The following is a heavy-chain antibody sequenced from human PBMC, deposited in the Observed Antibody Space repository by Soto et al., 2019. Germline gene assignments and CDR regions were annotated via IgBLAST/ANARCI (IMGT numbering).Heavy chain of an antibody. CDR1: GGTFSSYA. CDR2: IIPIFGTA. J-gene: IGHJ4*02. CDR3: ARDKACGSGFHY. V-gene: IGHV1-69*13. D-gene: IGHD6-19*01. Sequence: ASVKVSCKASGGTFSSYAISWVRQAPGQGLEWMGGIIPIFGTANYAQKFQGRVTITADESTSTAYMELSSLSSDDTAVYYCARDKACGSGFHYWGQGTLVTVSS.